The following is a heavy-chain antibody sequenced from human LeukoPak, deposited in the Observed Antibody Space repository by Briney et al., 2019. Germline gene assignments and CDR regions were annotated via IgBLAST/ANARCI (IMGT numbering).Heavy chain of an antibody. CDR3: TSPDDY. Sequence: RSLSPARTASGFTFGDYASSWVRQAPGKGLEWVGFIRSKAYGGTTEYAASVKGRFTISRDDSKSIAYLQMNSLKTEDTAVYYYTSPDDYWGNRVLVTVSS. CDR2: IRSKAYGGTT. V-gene: IGHV3-49*04. D-gene: IGHD1-14*01. J-gene: IGHJ4*03. CDR1: GFTFGDYA.